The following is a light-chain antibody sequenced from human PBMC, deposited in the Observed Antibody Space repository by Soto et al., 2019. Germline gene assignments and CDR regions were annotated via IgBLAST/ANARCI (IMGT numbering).Light chain of an antibody. V-gene: IGLV2-8*01. Sequence: QSVLTQPPSASGSPGQSGTISCTGTSSDVGGYNYVSWYQQFPGQAPKLMIYEVTKRPSGVPDRFSGSKSGNTASLTVSGLQAEDEADFYCSSYAGRNGVVFGGGTKVTVL. CDR1: SSDVGGYNY. J-gene: IGLJ2*01. CDR2: EVT. CDR3: SSYAGRNGVV.